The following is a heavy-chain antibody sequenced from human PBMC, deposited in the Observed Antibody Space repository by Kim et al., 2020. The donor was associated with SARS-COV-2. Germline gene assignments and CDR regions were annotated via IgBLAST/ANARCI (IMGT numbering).Heavy chain of an antibody. CDR1: GGTFSSYA. J-gene: IGHJ5*02. CDR3: ARDRDCGGDCYSGWFDP. CDR2: IIPIFGTA. Sequence: SVKVSCKASGGTFSSYAISWVRQAPGQGLEWMGGIIPIFGTANYAQKFQGRVTITADESTSTAYMELSSLRSEDTAVYYCARDRDCGGDCYSGWFDPWGQGTLVTVSS. V-gene: IGHV1-69*13. D-gene: IGHD2-21*02.